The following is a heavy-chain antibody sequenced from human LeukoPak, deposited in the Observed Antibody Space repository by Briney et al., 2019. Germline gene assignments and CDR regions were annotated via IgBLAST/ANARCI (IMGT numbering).Heavy chain of an antibody. V-gene: IGHV1-69*04. CDR1: GGTFSSYA. CDR3: ARDKGNVIVSLFFDY. J-gene: IGHJ4*02. Sequence: GSSVKVSCKASGGTFSSYAISWVRQAPGQGLEWMGRIISILGIANYAQKFQGRVTITADKSTSTAYMELSSLRSEDTAVYYCARDKGNVIVSLFFDYWGQGTLVTVSS. CDR2: IISILGIA. D-gene: IGHD3-3*02.